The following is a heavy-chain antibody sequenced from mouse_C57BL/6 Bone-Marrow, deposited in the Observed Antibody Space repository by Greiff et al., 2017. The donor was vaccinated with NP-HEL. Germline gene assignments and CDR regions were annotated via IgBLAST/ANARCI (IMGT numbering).Heavy chain of an antibody. V-gene: IGHV1-81*01. D-gene: IGHD1-1*01. J-gene: IGHJ1*03. CDR1: GYTFTSYG. CDR2: IYPRSGNT. CDR3: AKRGSSPHWYFDV. Sequence: QVQLQQSGAELARPGASVKLSCKASGYTFTSYGISWVKQRTGQGLEWIGEIYPRSGNTYYNEKVKGKATLTADKSSSTAYMELRSLTSEDSAVYFCAKRGSSPHWYFDVWGTGTTVTVSS.